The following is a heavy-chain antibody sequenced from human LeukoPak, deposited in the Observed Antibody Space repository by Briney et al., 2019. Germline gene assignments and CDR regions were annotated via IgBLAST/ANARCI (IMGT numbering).Heavy chain of an antibody. CDR3: ARVRGSSSPESFDY. Sequence: PGGSLRLSCAASGFTFSSYAMHWVRQAPGKGLEWVAVISYDGSNKCYADYVKGRFTISRDNSKNTLYLQMNSLRAEDTAVYYCARVRGSSSPESFDYWGQGTLVTVSS. D-gene: IGHD6-6*01. CDR1: GFTFSSYA. CDR2: ISYDGSNK. V-gene: IGHV3-30-3*01. J-gene: IGHJ4*02.